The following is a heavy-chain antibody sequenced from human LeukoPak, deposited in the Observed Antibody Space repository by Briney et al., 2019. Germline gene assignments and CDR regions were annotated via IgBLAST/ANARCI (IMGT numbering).Heavy chain of an antibody. CDR1: GGSISSYY. CDR2: IYCSGST. Sequence: PSETLSLTCTVSGGSISSYYWSWIRQPPGKGLEWIGYIYCSGSTNYNPSLKSRVTISVDTSKNQFSLKLSSVTAADTAVYYCAREYTLYRSGWFLDYWGQGAVVTVSS. D-gene: IGHD6-19*01. CDR3: AREYTLYRSGWFLDY. V-gene: IGHV4-59*12. J-gene: IGHJ4*02.